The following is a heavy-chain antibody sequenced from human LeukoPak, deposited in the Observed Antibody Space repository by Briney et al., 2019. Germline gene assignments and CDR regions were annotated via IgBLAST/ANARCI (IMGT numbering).Heavy chain of an antibody. Sequence: PSVTLSLTCTVSGGSISSYYWSWIRQPPGKGLEWIGYISYSGTTNYNPSLKSRVTISVAPSKNQFSLKLRSVTAPDTAVYYCARDRGNYFDYWGQGTLVTVSS. CDR2: ISYSGTT. J-gene: IGHJ4*02. V-gene: IGHV4-59*01. CDR1: GGSISSYY. CDR3: ARDRGNYFDY. D-gene: IGHD6-13*01.